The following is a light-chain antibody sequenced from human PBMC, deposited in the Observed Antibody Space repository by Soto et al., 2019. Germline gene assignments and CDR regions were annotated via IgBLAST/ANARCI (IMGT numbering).Light chain of an antibody. Sequence: QSALTQPASVSGSPGQSITISCAGTGSDIGGYNYVSWYQQHPGKAPKVMIYEVSSRPSGVSNRFSGSKSGNTASLTISGLQAEDEADYYCSSYTSSSTLYVFGSGTKVTVL. CDR1: GSDIGGYNY. J-gene: IGLJ1*01. CDR3: SSYTSSSTLYV. V-gene: IGLV2-14*01. CDR2: EVS.